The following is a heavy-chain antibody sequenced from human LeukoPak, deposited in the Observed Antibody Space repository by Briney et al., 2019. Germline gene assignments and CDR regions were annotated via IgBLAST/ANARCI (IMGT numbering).Heavy chain of an antibody. CDR2: IWYDGSNE. CDR3: AKETGGIEGSYNWFDP. Sequence: GRSLRLSCAASGFTFSSYGMHWVRQAPGEGLEWVAVIWYDGSNEYYADPVKGRFTVSRDNSKNTLYLQMNSLSAEDTAVYYCAKETGGIEGSYNWFDPWGQGTLVTVSS. J-gene: IGHJ5*02. D-gene: IGHD3-10*01. V-gene: IGHV3-33*06. CDR1: GFTFSSYG.